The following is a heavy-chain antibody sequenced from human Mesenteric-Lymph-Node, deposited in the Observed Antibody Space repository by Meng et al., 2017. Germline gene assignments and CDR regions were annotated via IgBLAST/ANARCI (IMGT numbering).Heavy chain of an antibody. CDR3: ARHDGGYGDYFDH. J-gene: IGHJ4*02. Sequence: ESVPVLVKPSAPRPLTCTVSGGAISSSRHYWCWIRQPPGKGLEWIGSIYYSGSTYYNPSLRSRVTMSLDTSKNQFSLKLSSVTATDTAVYYCARHDGGYGDYFDHWGQGTLVTVSS. CDR1: GGAISSSRHY. CDR2: IYYSGST. D-gene: IGHD5-12*01. V-gene: IGHV4-39*01.